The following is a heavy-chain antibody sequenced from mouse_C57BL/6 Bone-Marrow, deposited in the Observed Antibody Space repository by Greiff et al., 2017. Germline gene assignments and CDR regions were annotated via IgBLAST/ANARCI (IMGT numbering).Heavy chain of an antibody. CDR2: IYPRSGNT. CDR3: ARSRRDY. V-gene: IGHV1-81*01. CDR1: GYTFTSYG. Sequence: QVQLKQSGAELARPGASVKLSCKASGYTFTSYGISWVKQRPGQGLEWIGEIYPRSGNTYSNEKFKGKATLTADKSSSPAYMELRSLTAEDSAVYFCARSRRDYWGQGTSVTVSS. J-gene: IGHJ4*01.